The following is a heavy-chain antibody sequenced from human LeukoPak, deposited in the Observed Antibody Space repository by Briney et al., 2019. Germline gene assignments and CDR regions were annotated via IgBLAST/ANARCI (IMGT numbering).Heavy chain of an antibody. CDR2: ISYDGSNK. Sequence: GGSLRLSCAASGFTFSSYGMHWVRQAPGKGLEWVAVISYDGSNKYYADSVKGRFTISRDNSKNTLYLQMNSLRAEGTAVYYCAKDTSTVINYYYMDVWGKGTTVTVSS. D-gene: IGHD4-17*01. CDR3: AKDTSTVINYYYMDV. CDR1: GFTFSSYG. V-gene: IGHV3-30*18. J-gene: IGHJ6*03.